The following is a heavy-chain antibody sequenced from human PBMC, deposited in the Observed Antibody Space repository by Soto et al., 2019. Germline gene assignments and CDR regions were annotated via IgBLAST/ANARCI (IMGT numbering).Heavy chain of an antibody. CDR2: IYYSGST. V-gene: IGHV4-30-4*01. D-gene: IGHD3-10*01. CDR3: ARGGSGRTYYGMDV. J-gene: IGHJ6*02. CDR1: GGSISSGDYY. Sequence: SETLSLTCTVSGGSISSGDYYWSWIRQPPGKGLEWIGYIYYSGSTYYNPSLKSRVTISVDTSKNQFSPKLSSVTAADTAVYYCARGGSGRTYYGMDVWGQGTTVTVSS.